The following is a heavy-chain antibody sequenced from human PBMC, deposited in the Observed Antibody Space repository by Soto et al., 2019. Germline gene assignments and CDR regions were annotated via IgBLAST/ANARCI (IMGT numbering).Heavy chain of an antibody. CDR3: ARESEDLTSNFDY. V-gene: IGHV3-21*06. J-gene: IGHJ4*02. Sequence: EVQLVESGGGLVKPGGSLRLSCAASGFTCTRYSMNWVLQAPGKGLELVSSISSTTNYIDYGDSMKGRFTISRDNAKNSLYLEMNSLRAEDTAVYYCARESEDLTSNFDYWGQGTLVTVSS. CDR2: ISSTTNYI. CDR1: GFTCTRYS.